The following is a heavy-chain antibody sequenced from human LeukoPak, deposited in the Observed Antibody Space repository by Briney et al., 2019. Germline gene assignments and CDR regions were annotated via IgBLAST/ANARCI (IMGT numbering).Heavy chain of an antibody. Sequence: WGSLRLSCAASGFTFSSYAMSWVRQAPRKGLEWVSTIGGSGISTYYADSVKGRFTISRDTSKNTLSLQMDSLRAEDTAVYYCAKDGPTVVSPHDYWGQGTLVTVSS. CDR2: IGGSGIST. V-gene: IGHV3-23*01. J-gene: IGHJ4*02. CDR1: GFTFSSYA. D-gene: IGHD4-23*01. CDR3: AKDGPTVVSPHDY.